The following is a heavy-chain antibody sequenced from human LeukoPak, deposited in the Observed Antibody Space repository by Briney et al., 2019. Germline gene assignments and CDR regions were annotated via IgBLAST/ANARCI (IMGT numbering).Heavy chain of an antibody. CDR1: GITLSNYG. Sequence: GGSLRLFCAVSGITLSNYGMSWVRQAPGKGLEWVAGISDSGGRTNYADSVKGRFTISRDNPKNTLYLQMNSLRPEDTAVYFCAKRGVVIRVILVGFHKEAYYFDSWGQEVLVTVSS. V-gene: IGHV3-23*01. CDR2: ISDSGGRT. CDR3: AKRGVVIRVILVGFHKEAYYFDS. J-gene: IGHJ4*02. D-gene: IGHD3-22*01.